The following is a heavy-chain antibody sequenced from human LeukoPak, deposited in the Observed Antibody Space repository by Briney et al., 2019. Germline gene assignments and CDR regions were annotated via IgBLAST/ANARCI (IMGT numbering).Heavy chain of an antibody. CDR3: ARVGVVVPSAWFDP. D-gene: IGHD2-2*01. V-gene: IGHV1-18*01. CDR1: GYNFGIFG. CDR2: ISANNGNT. J-gene: IGHJ5*02. Sequence: EASVKVSCKASGYNFGIFGMSWVRQAPGQGLEWMGWISANNGNTKYAQKLRGRVTMTTDTSTSTAYMELRSLRSDDTAVYYCARVGVVVPSAWFDPWGQGTLVTVSS.